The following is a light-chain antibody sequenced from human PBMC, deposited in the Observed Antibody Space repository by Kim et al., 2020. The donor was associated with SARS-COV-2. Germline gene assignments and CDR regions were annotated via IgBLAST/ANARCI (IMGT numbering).Light chain of an antibody. CDR2: TND. CDR3: AAWDDSLNGRV. V-gene: IGLV1-44*01. CDR1: STNIGTHT. J-gene: IGLJ3*02. Sequence: SVTISCSGGSTNIGTHTINRYQQIPGTAPKLLVYTNDQRPSGVPDRFSGSKSGTSASLASSGLQSEDEADYYCAAWDDSLNGRVFGGGTKLTVL.